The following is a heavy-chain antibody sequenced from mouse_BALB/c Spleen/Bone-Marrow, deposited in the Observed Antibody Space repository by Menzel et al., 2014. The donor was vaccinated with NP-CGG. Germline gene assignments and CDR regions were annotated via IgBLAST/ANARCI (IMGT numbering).Heavy chain of an antibody. CDR2: ISTYYGNT. J-gene: IGHJ4*01. Sequence: VQLQESGPELVRPGVSVKISCKGSSYTFTDYAMHWVKQSHAKSLEWIGVISTYYGNTNYNQKFKGKATMTVDKSSSTAYMELARLTSEDSAVYYCARGDYDYAIDYWGQGTSVTVSS. CDR1: SYTFTDYA. CDR3: ARGDYDYAIDY. D-gene: IGHD2-4*01. V-gene: IGHV1-67*01.